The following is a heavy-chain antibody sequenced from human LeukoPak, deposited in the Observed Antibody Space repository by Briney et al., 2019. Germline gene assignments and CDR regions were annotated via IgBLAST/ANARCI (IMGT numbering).Heavy chain of an antibody. J-gene: IGHJ4*02. V-gene: IGHV3-30*02. CDR1: GFTFRSYG. CDR2: IRYCGCNK. D-gene: IGHD6-19*01. Sequence: GGSLRLSCAASGFTFRSYGMHGLRQAPGKGLEGVAFIRYCGCNKFYADSVKGGVTISRDNSKNTLYLQMNSLRAEDTAVYYCAKVGKYSSGWYTVDYWGQGTLVTVSS. CDR3: AKVGKYSSGWYTVDY.